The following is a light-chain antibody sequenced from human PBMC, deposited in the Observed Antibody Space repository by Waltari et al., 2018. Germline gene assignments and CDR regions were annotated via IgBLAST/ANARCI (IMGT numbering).Light chain of an antibody. CDR3: QQRYSWPPIT. Sequence: EIVLTQSPATLSLSPGERATLSCRASQSVISYLAWYQQNPGQAPRLLIYDAFNRATGTPARFSGSGSGTDFTLTISSLEPEDFAVYYCQQRYSWPPITFGQGTRLEIK. J-gene: IGKJ5*01. V-gene: IGKV3-11*01. CDR2: DAF. CDR1: QSVISY.